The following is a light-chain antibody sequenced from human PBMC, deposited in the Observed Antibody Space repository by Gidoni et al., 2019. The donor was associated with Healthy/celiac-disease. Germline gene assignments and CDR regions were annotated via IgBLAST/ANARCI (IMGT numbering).Light chain of an antibody. CDR3: CSYSGSYVV. J-gene: IGLJ2*01. CDR1: RSDVGGYNY. Sequence: QSALTQPRSVSGSTGPSVTISCTGPRSDVGGYNYGSWYQQHPGKDPKLIIYDVSKRPSVFPDRSSGSKSGNTASPTIAGLQAEDVADYYCCSYSGSYVVVGGGTNLTVL. CDR2: DVS. V-gene: IGLV2-11*01.